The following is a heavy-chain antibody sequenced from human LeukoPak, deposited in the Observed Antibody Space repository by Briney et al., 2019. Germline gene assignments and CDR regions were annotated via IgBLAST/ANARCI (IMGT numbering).Heavy chain of an antibody. CDR2: INPNSGGT. CDR1: GYTFTSYD. Sequence: GASVKVSCKASGYTFTSYDINWVRQAPGQGLEWMGWINPNSGGTNYAQKFQGRVTMTRDTSISTAYMELSRLRSDDTAVYYCARDVGYCSSTSCYTFEYFQHWGQGTLVTVSS. D-gene: IGHD2-2*02. CDR3: ARDVGYCSSTSCYTFEYFQH. J-gene: IGHJ1*01. V-gene: IGHV1-2*02.